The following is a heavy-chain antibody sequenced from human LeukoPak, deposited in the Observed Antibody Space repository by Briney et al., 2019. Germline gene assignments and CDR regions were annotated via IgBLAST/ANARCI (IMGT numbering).Heavy chain of an antibody. CDR3: VKDGRGWPTDY. J-gene: IGHJ4*02. CDR1: GFTFSSYA. Sequence: GVSLRLSCSASGFTFSSYAMHWVRQAPGKGLEYVSAISSNGGSTYYADSVKGRFTVSRDNSKNTLYLQMSSLRAEDTAVYYCVKDGRGWPTDYWGQGTLVTVSS. D-gene: IGHD3-10*01. CDR2: ISSNGGST. V-gene: IGHV3-64D*06.